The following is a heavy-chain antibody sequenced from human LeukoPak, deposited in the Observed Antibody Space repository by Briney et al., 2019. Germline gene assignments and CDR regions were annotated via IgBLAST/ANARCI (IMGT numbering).Heavy chain of an antibody. CDR3: ARDSISGYDYVMEPFDY. J-gene: IGHJ4*02. Sequence: GGSLRLSCAASGFTFSSYSMNWVRQATGKGLEWVSSISSSSSYIYYADSVKGRFTISRDNAKNSLYLQMNSLRAEDTAVYYCARDSISGYDYVMEPFDYWGQGTLVTVSS. D-gene: IGHD5-12*01. CDR1: GFTFSSYS. V-gene: IGHV3-21*01. CDR2: ISSSSSYI.